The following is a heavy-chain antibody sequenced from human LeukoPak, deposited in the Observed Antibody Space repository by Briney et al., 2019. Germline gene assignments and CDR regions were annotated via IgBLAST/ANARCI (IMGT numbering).Heavy chain of an antibody. Sequence: GGSLRLSCAAYGFTFSGYEMNWVRQAPGKGLEWISHISSSGSTIYYADSVKGRFTISRDNAKNSLYLQMNSLRAEDTAVYYCARRGSGFCDYWGQGTLVTVSS. D-gene: IGHD3-3*01. J-gene: IGHJ4*02. CDR3: ARRGSGFCDY. CDR2: ISSSGSTI. CDR1: GFTFSGYE. V-gene: IGHV3-48*03.